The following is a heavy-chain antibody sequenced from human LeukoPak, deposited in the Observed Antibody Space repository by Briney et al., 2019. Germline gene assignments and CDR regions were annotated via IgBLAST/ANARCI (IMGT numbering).Heavy chain of an antibody. CDR3: ARDELRFFYYFDY. CDR1: GFTFSNYA. V-gene: IGHV3-23*01. D-gene: IGHD3-3*01. CDR2: ISRNGAHP. J-gene: IGHJ4*02. Sequence: PGGSLRLSCAATGFTFSNYAMSWVRQAPGKGLEWVSVISRNGAHPYYIDSVRDRFTVSRDNSKNTLYLQMNSLRAEDTAVYYCARDELRFFYYFDYWGQGTLVTVSS.